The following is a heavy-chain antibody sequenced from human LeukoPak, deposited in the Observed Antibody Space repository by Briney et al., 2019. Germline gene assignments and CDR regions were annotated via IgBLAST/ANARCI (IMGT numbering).Heavy chain of an antibody. V-gene: IGHV4-59*01. J-gene: IGHJ4*02. CDR1: GGSISSYY. Sequence: SETLSLTCTVSGGSISSYYWSWIRQPPGKGLEWIGYIYYSGTTNYNPSLKSRVIISVDTSKNQFSLKLSSVTAADTAVYYCARGVYIAAAQYGYWGQGTLVTVSS. CDR3: ARGVYIAAAQYGY. CDR2: IYYSGTT. D-gene: IGHD6-13*01.